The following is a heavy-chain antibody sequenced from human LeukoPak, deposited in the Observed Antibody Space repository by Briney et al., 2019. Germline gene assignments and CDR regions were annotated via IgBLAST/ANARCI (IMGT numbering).Heavy chain of an antibody. Sequence: GGSLRLSCAASGFAFSGYWMHWVRQAPGKGLVWISRINSDGSTTNYADSVNGRFTISRDNTKNTLYLQMDSLRAEDTAVYYCWVAATAGEAGYWGQGTLVIVSS. CDR1: GFAFSGYW. D-gene: IGHD2-15*01. J-gene: IGHJ4*02. CDR2: INSDGSTT. V-gene: IGHV3-74*01. CDR3: WVAATAGEAGY.